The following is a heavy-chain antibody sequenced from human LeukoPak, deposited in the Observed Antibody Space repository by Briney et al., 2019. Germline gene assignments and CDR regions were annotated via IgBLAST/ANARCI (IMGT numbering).Heavy chain of an antibody. CDR1: GFTFSSYD. Sequence: GGSLRLSCAASGFTFSSYDIHWVRQATGKGLEWVSGIGTAGEIYYPGSVKGRFTISRENAKNSLYLQMNSLRTEDTAVYYCARDGEAGSSSWYPGNNWFDPWGQGTLVTVSS. CDR2: IGTAGEI. J-gene: IGHJ5*02. V-gene: IGHV3-13*01. CDR3: ARDGEAGSSSWYPGNNWFDP. D-gene: IGHD6-13*01.